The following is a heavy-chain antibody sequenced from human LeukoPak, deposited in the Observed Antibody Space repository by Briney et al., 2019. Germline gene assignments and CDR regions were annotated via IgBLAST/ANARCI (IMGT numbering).Heavy chain of an antibody. J-gene: IGHJ4*02. CDR3: ARDKIEGPTKLDY. CDR2: IKQDESEK. D-gene: IGHD1-1*01. CDR1: GFTFSSYW. Sequence: GGSLRLSCAASGFTFSSYWMSWVRQAPGKGLEWVANIKQDESEKYYVDSVKGRFTISRDDAKNSLYLQMNSLRAEDTAVYYCARDKIEGPTKLDYWGQGILVTVSS. V-gene: IGHV3-7*01.